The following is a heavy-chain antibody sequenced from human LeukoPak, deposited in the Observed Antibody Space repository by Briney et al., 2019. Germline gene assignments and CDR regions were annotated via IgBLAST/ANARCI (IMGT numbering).Heavy chain of an antibody. V-gene: IGHV1-18*01. Sequence: GASVKVSRKVSGYTLTELSMHWVRQAPGKGLEWMGWISAYNGNTNYAQKLQGRVTMTTDTSTSTAYMELSSLRSEDTAVYYCARLAESGYSSGWFDPWGQGTLVTVSS. CDR1: GYTLTELS. D-gene: IGHD6-19*01. J-gene: IGHJ5*02. CDR3: ARLAESGYSSGWFDP. CDR2: ISAYNGNT.